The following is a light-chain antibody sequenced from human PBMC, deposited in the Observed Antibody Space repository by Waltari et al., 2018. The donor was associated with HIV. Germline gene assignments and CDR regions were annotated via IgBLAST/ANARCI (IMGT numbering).Light chain of an antibody. V-gene: IGLV2-14*03. Sequence: AVTPPASVSGLPGQSTTISCTGGDSDFGLYNFVSWYQQHSGKPPRLILYDVDSRASGVSDRFSGSMSGNTASLTISGLRAEDEAHYYCASFTGDSTVMFGGGTEVTVL. CDR2: DVD. CDR1: DSDFGLYNF. CDR3: ASFTGDSTVM. J-gene: IGLJ3*02.